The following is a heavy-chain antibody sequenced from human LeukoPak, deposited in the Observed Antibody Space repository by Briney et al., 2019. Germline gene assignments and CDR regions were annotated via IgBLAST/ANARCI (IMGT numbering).Heavy chain of an antibody. V-gene: IGHV4-31*03. CDR2: IYYSGST. J-gene: IGHJ4*02. D-gene: IGHD6-13*01. CDR1: GGSISSGDYY. Sequence: PSETLSLTCTVSGGSISSGDYYWSWIRQHPGKGLEWIGYIYYSGSTYYSPSLKSRVTMSVDTSRNQFSLKLTSVTAADTAVYYCTRGGPGPRLADWGKGTLVTVSS. CDR3: TRGGPGPRLAD.